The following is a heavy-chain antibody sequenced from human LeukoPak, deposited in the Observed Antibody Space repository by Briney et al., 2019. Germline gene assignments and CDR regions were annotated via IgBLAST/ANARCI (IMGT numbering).Heavy chain of an antibody. V-gene: IGHV3-7*03. CDR2: IKEDGSQK. Sequence: GSLRLSCAASGFTFSSYGMHWVRQAPGKGLEWVANIKEDGSQKYYVDSVKGRFTIFRDNAKNSLSLQMNSLRADDTAVYYCAREVLSTASAFDYWGQGTQVTVSS. CDR3: AREVLSTASAFDY. D-gene: IGHD5-18*01. J-gene: IGHJ4*02. CDR1: GFTFSSYG.